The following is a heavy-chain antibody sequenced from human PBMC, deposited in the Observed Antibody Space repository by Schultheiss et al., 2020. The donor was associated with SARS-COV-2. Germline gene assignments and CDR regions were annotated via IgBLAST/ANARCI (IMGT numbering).Heavy chain of an antibody. D-gene: IGHD2-15*01. Sequence: GGSLRLSCAASGFTFSSYWMSWVRQAPGKGLEWVANIKQDGSEKYYVDSVKGRFTISRDNAKNSLYLQMNSLRAEDTAVYYCARDYRAGGLLLAYWGQGTLVTVSS. CDR3: ARDYRAGGLLLAY. CDR2: IKQDGSEK. J-gene: IGHJ4*02. V-gene: IGHV3-7*01. CDR1: GFTFSSYW.